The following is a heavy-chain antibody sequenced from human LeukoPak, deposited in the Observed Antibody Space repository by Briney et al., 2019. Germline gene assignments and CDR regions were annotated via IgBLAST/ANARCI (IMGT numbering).Heavy chain of an antibody. CDR1: GYDFTTYW. Sequence: GKSLKISCKGSGYDFTTYWIAWVRQMPGKGLEWMGIIYPGDSDTRYNPSFQGQVTISADTSINTAYLQWSSLRASDTAIYYCTRRGRAPSNWFDPWGQGTLVTVSS. CDR2: IYPGDSDT. D-gene: IGHD2-8*01. V-gene: IGHV5-51*03. CDR3: TRRGRAPSNWFDP. J-gene: IGHJ5*02.